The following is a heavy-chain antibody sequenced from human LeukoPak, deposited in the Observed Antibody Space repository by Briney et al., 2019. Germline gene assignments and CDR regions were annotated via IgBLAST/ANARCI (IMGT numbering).Heavy chain of an antibody. CDR2: IYYSGSA. J-gene: IGHJ4*02. D-gene: IGHD3-10*01. CDR3: ARSYGSGNYFDY. Sequence: KPSETLSLTCAVSGGSISSYYWSWIRQPPGKGLEWIGYIYYSGSANYNPSLKSRVTISVDTSKNQFSLKLSPVTAADTAVYYCARSYGSGNYFDYWGQGTLVTVSS. V-gene: IGHV4-59*01. CDR1: GGSISSYY.